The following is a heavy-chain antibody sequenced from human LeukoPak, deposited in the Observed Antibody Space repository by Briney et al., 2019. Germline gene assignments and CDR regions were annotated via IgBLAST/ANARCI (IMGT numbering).Heavy chain of an antibody. CDR2: IKQDGSEK. D-gene: IGHD1-1*01. Sequence: GGSLRLSCVASGFTFSSRDWMTWVRQAPGKGLEWVANIKQDGSEKNYVDSVKGRFSISRDDAKNSLSLQMNSLRVEDTATYYCARIQLYHGDFDSWGQGTLVTVSS. CDR1: GFTFSSRDW. CDR3: ARIQLYHGDFDS. J-gene: IGHJ4*02. V-gene: IGHV3-7*01.